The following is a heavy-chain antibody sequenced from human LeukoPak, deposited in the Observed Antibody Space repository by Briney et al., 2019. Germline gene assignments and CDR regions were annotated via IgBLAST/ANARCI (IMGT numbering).Heavy chain of an antibody. CDR2: IIPMFGIA. CDR3: ARDRPYTGGWRGFDY. CDR1: GYTFTSYG. D-gene: IGHD6-19*01. J-gene: IGHJ4*02. Sequence: SVKVSCKASGYTFTSYGISWVRQAPGQGLEWMGGIIPMFGIANYAQKFQGRVTITADESTSTAYMELSSLRSEDTAVYYCARDRPYTGGWRGFDYWGQGTLVTVSS. V-gene: IGHV1-69*13.